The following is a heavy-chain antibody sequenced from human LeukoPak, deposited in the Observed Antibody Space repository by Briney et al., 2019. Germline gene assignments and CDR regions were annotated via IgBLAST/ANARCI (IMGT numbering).Heavy chain of an antibody. V-gene: IGHV5-51*01. D-gene: IGHD2-2*02. J-gene: IGHJ5*02. CDR1: GYSFPNYW. CDR3: ARGPYAYTSSATLGSYNWFDP. CDR2: IYPGDSHT. Sequence: GESLKISCKGSGYSFPNYWIGWVRQMPGKGLEWMGIIYPGDSHTRYSPSFQDQVTISVDKSISTAYLQWSSLKPSDTAMYYCARGPYAYTSSATLGSYNWFDPWGQGSLATVSS.